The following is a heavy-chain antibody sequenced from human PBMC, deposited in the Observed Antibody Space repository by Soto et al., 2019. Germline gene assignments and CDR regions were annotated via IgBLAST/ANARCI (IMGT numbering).Heavy chain of an antibody. Sequence: GGSLRLSCAASVFTFDDYAMHWVRQAPGKGLEWVSGISWNSGSIGYADSVKGRFTISRDNAKNSLYLQMNSLRAEDTALYYCAKDNGRRHDAFDIWGQGTMVTVSS. CDR3: AKDNGRRHDAFDI. CDR2: ISWNSGSI. V-gene: IGHV3-9*01. CDR1: VFTFDDYA. D-gene: IGHD1-26*01. J-gene: IGHJ3*02.